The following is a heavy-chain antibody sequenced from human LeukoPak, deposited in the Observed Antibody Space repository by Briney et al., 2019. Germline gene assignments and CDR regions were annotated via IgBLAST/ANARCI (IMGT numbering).Heavy chain of an antibody. CDR2: IKTDGSIA. V-gene: IGHV3-74*01. Sequence: GALRLSCAASGFSFSFYWMHWVRQAPGKGPVWVSRIKTDGSIADYADSVKGRFTISRDNSKNTLYLQMNSLRAEDTAVYYCAKACHGGPNDAFDIWGQGTMVTVSS. CDR3: AKACHGGPNDAFDI. CDR1: GFSFSFYW. J-gene: IGHJ3*02.